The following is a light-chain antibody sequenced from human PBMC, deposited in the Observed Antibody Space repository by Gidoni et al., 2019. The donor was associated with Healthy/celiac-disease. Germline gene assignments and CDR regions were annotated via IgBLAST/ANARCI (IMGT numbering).Light chain of an antibody. J-gene: IGLJ2*01. CDR2: DVS. CDR3: SSYTGSSTLGV. Sequence: QSALTQPASVSGSPGQSIHISCTGTSSDVGGYNYVSWYQQHPGKAPTLMIYDVSNRPSGVANRFSGAKSGNTASLTISGLQAEDEADYYCSSYTGSSTLGVFGGGTKLTVL. V-gene: IGLV2-14*03. CDR1: SSDVGGYNY.